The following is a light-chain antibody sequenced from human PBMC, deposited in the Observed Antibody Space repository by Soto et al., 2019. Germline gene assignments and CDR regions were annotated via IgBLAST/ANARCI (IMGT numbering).Light chain of an antibody. V-gene: IGKV1-39*01. CDR1: QTITTY. CDR3: QQSYSLPWT. CDR2: GAS. J-gene: IGKJ1*01. Sequence: DIQMTQSPPSLSASVGDRVTITCRTSQTITTYLNWYQQEPGKTPRLLIYGASILQTGISSRFSGSGSGTDFTLTISSLQPEDFATYYCQQSYSLPWTFGQGTKVELK.